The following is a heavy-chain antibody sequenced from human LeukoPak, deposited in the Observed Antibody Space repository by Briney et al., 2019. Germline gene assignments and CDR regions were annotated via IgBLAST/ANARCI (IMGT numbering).Heavy chain of an antibody. CDR2: INHSGST. J-gene: IGHJ4*02. D-gene: IGHD3-22*01. CDR1: GESFSGYY. V-gene: IGHV4-34*01. CDR3: ARGHYYDSSGYYYTQPKRFDY. Sequence: NPSETLSLTCAVYGESFSGYYWSWIRQPPGKGLEWLGEINHSGSTNYNPSLKSQVTISVDTSKNQFSLKLSSVTAADTAVYYCARGHYYDSSGYYYTQPKRFDYWGQGTLVTVSS.